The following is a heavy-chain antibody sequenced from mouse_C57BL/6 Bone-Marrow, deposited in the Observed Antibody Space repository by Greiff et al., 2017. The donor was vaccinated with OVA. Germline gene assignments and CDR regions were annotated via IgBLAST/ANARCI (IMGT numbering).Heavy chain of an antibody. CDR2: IYPGDGDT. V-gene: IGHV1-80*01. CDR3: ARADPIFMDY. CDR1: GYAFSSYW. J-gene: IGHJ4*01. Sequence: VKLVESGAELVKPGASVKISCKASGYAFSSYWMNWVKQRPGKGLEWIGQIYPGDGDTNYNGKFKGKATLTADKSSSTAYMQLSSLTSEDSAVYFCARADPIFMDYWGQGTSVTVSS.